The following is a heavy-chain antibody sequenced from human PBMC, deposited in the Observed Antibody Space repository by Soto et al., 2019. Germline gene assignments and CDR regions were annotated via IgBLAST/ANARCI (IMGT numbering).Heavy chain of an antibody. CDR3: AGSRDSSGYYHPGFDY. CDR2: IIPIFGTA. D-gene: IGHD3-22*01. V-gene: IGHV1-69*13. Sequence: SVKVSCKASGGTFSSYAISWVRQAPGQGLEWMGGIIPIFGTANYAQKFQGRVTITADESTSTAYMELSSLRSEDTAVYYCAGSRDSSGYYHPGFDYWGQGTLVTVSS. J-gene: IGHJ4*02. CDR1: GGTFSSYA.